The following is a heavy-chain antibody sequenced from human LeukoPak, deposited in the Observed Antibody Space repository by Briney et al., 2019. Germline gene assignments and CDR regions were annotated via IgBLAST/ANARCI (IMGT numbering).Heavy chain of an antibody. CDR2: IYQSGSA. Sequence: SETLSLTCGVSGDSVSSIGYSWSWIRQPPGRGLEWIGFIYQSGSASYNPSLQSRVTISIDKSKNQFSLNLSSVTAADTAVYYCARNSYYDNSGEGAFDIWGQGTMVTVSS. D-gene: IGHD3-22*01. CDR1: GDSVSSIGYS. V-gene: IGHV4-30-2*01. J-gene: IGHJ3*02. CDR3: ARNSYYDNSGEGAFDI.